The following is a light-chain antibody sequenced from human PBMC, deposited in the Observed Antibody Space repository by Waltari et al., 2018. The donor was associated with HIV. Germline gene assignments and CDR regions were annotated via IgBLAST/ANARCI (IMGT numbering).Light chain of an antibody. CDR3: GTWDSSLSAV. CDR1: SSNIGNNY. V-gene: IGLV1-51*01. Sequence: QSVLPQPPSVSAAPGQRVTISCSGSSSNIGNNYVSWYQPLPGAAPKLLIYDNNNRPSGIPDRFSGSKSGTSATLVITGLQTGDEADYYCGTWDSSLSAVFGGGTKLTVL. J-gene: IGLJ3*02. CDR2: DNN.